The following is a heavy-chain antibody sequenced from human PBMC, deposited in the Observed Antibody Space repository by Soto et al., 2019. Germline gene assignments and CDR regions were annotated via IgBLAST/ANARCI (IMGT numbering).Heavy chain of an antibody. CDR3: AREVSYYDFWSGGARPGMVHYGMDV. Sequence: RGSLRLSCAASGFTFSSYSMNWVRQAPGKGLEWVSYISSSSSTIYYADSVKGRFTISRDNAKNSLYLQMNSLRDEDTAVYYCAREVSYYDFWSGGARPGMVHYGMDVWGQGTTVTVSS. CDR1: GFTFSSYS. CDR2: ISSSSSTI. D-gene: IGHD3-3*01. J-gene: IGHJ6*02. V-gene: IGHV3-48*02.